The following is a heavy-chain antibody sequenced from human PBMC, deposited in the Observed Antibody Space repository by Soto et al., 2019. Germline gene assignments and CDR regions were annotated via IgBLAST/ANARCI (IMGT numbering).Heavy chain of an antibody. J-gene: IGHJ6*02. CDR1: GFTFSSYG. D-gene: IGHD2-15*01. CDR3: ASWWYQHGPTLYGMDV. Sequence: QVQLVESGGGVVQPGRSLRLSCAASGFTFSSYGMHWVRQAPGKGLEWVAVIWYDGSNKYYADSVKGRFTISRDNSKNTLYMQMNSLRAEDTAVYYCASWWYQHGPTLYGMDVWGQGTTVTVSS. V-gene: IGHV3-33*01. CDR2: IWYDGSNK.